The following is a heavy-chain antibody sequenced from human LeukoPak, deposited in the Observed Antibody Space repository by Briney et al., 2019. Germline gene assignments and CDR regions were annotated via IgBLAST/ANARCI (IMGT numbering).Heavy chain of an antibody. Sequence: GGSLRLSCAASGFTFSSYAMHWVRQAPGKGLEWVAVISYDGSNKYYADSVKGRFTISRDNSKNTLYLQMNSLRAEDTAVHYCARDAQQLGYFDYWGQGTLVTVSS. CDR1: GFTFSSYA. V-gene: IGHV3-30-3*01. D-gene: IGHD6-13*01. CDR2: ISYDGSNK. CDR3: ARDAQQLGYFDY. J-gene: IGHJ4*02.